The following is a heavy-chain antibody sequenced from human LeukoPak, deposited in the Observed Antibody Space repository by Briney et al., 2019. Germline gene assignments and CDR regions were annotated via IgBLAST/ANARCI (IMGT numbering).Heavy chain of an antibody. V-gene: IGHV3-7*01. CDR2: IKPDGSEK. CDR3: TRDGSGWSRE. D-gene: IGHD6-19*01. Sequence: GGSLRLSCEDSGFSFRTDWMGWVRQAPGKGLEWVANIKPDGSEKFYVDSVKGRFTISRDNAKKSLYLQMDSLRAEDTAVYYCTRDGSGWSREWGQGTPVTVSS. CDR1: GFSFRTDW. J-gene: IGHJ4*02.